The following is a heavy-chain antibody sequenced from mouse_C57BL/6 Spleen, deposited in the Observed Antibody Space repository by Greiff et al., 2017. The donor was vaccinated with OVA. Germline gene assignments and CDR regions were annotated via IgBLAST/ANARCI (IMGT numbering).Heavy chain of an antibody. J-gene: IGHJ3*01. CDR1: GYTFTSYG. V-gene: IGHV1-81*01. CDR2: IYPRSGNT. Sequence: QVQLQQSGAELARPGASVKLSCKASGYTFTSYGISWVKQRTGQGLEWIGEIYPRSGNTYYNEKFKGKATLTADKSSSTAYMELRSLTSEDSAVYFCARSGYGSSYEAWFAYWGQGTLVTVSA. CDR3: ARSGYGSSYEAWFAY. D-gene: IGHD1-1*01.